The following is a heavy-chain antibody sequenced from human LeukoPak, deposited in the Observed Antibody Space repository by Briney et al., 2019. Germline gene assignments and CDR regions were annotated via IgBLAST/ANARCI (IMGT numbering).Heavy chain of an antibody. V-gene: IGHV4-59*01. CDR1: GGSISSYY. Sequence: PSETLSLTCTVSGGSISSYYWSWIRQPPGKGLEWIGYIYYSGSTNYNPSLKSRVTISVDTSKNQFSPKLSSVTAADTAVYYCARAKEYYDFWSGYWKYYFDYWGQGTLVTVSS. CDR3: ARAKEYYDFWSGYWKYYFDY. D-gene: IGHD3-3*01. CDR2: IYYSGST. J-gene: IGHJ4*02.